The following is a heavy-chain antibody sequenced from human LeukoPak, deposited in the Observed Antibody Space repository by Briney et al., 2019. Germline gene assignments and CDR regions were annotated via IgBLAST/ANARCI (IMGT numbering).Heavy chain of an antibody. D-gene: IGHD3-3*01. Sequence: SETLSLTCTVSGGSISSYYWSWIRQPAGKGLEWIGRIYTSGSTNYNPSLKSRVTMSVDTSKNQFSLKPSSVTAADTAVYYCARDPFGFYSDYFDYWGQGTLVTVSS. J-gene: IGHJ4*02. CDR1: GGSISSYY. V-gene: IGHV4-4*07. CDR3: ARDPFGFYSDYFDY. CDR2: IYTSGST.